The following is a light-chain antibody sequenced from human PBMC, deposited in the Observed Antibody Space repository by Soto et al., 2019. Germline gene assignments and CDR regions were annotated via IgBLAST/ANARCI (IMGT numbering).Light chain of an antibody. CDR3: LHRMNWPLT. CDR1: ETVSSY. V-gene: IGKV3-11*01. J-gene: IGKJ5*01. Sequence: GLTQSPVTLSLSPGERATLSCRASETVSSYLLWYQQKPGQDPRLLIYDASERATGIPARFSGSGSETDFTLTISSLEPEDFGVYYCLHRMNWPLTFGQGTRLEIK. CDR2: DAS.